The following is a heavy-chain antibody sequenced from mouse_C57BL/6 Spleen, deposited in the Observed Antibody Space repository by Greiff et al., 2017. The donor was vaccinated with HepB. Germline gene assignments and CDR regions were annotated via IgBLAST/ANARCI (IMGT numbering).Heavy chain of an antibody. V-gene: IGHV5-6*01. CDR1: GFTFSSYG. CDR3: ARHRGTTVSWYFDV. D-gene: IGHD1-1*01. CDR2: ISSGGSYT. Sequence: EVQGVESGGDLVKPGGSLKLSCAASGFTFSSYGMSWVRQTPDKRLEWVATISSGGSYTYYPDSVKGRFTISRDNAKNTLYLQMSSLKSEDTAMYYCARHRGTTVSWYFDVWGTGTTVTVSS. J-gene: IGHJ1*03.